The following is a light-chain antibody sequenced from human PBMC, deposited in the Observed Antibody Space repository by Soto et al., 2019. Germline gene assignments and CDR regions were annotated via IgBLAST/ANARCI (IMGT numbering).Light chain of an antibody. CDR2: DAS. V-gene: IGKV3-11*01. CDR3: QQRSNWPIT. CDR1: QSVSTY. J-gene: IGKJ5*01. Sequence: EIVLTQSPATLSLSPGESVTLSCRTSQSVSTYFAWYQRKPGRAPRLLIYDASNRATGIPARFIGSGSGTDFTLTISSLEPEDFAVYYCQQRSNWPITFGQGTRLEIK.